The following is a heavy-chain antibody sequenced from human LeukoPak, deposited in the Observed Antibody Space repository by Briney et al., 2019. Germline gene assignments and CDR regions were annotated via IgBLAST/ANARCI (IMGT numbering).Heavy chain of an antibody. V-gene: IGHV5-10-1*01. D-gene: IGHD3-10*01. J-gene: IGHJ4*02. CDR3: ARLVSPYYYGSGSFYQGYFDY. Sequence: GESLKISCKGSGYSFTSYWISWVRQMPGKGLEWMGRIGPSDSYTNYSPSFQGHVTISADKSISTAYLQWSSLKASDTAMYYCARLVSPYYYGSGSFYQGYFDYWGQGTLVTVSS. CDR1: GYSFTSYW. CDR2: IGPSDSYT.